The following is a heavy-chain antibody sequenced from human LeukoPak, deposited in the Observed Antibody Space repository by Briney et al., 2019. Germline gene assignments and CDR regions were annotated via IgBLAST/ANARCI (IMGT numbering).Heavy chain of an antibody. V-gene: IGHV1-18*01. CDR3: ARDKVKGYQPFDY. Sequence: ASVTLSCTASGYTFSSYGISWVRQAPGQGLEWMGWIRAYNGNTNYAQTLQGRVTMTTDTSTSTAYIELRSLRSDDTAVYYCARDKVKGYQPFDYWGQGTLVTVSS. CDR2: IRAYNGNT. CDR1: GYTFSSYG. D-gene: IGHD2-2*01. J-gene: IGHJ4*02.